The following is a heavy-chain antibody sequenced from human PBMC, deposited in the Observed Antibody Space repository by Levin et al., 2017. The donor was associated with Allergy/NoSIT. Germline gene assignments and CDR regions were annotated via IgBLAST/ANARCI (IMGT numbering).Heavy chain of an antibody. V-gene: IGHV4-34*01. CDR3: ARGASGYCSGGSCYTGPYPFDY. CDR2: INHSGST. J-gene: IGHJ4*02. Sequence: SSETLSLTCAVYGGSFSGYYWSWIRQPPGKGLEWIGEINHSGSTNYNPSLKSRVTISVDTSKNQFSLKLSSVTAADTAVYYCARGASGYCSGGSCYTGPYPFDYWGQGTLVTVSS. CDR1: GGSFSGYY. D-gene: IGHD2-15*01.